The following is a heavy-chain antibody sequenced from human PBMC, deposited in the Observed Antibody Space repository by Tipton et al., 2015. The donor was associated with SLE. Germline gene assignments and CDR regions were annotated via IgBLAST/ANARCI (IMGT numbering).Heavy chain of an antibody. CDR2: IYSSGST. V-gene: IGHV4-59*12. CDR1: GGSISSYY. Sequence: GLVKPSGTVSLTCTVSGGSISSYYWSWIRQPPGKGLEWIGYIYSSGSTNYKPSLKSRLTISVDTSKNQFSLRLTSVTAADTAVYYCARAKVEETTFKYFFNGLDVWGRGTTVTVS. D-gene: IGHD2/OR15-2a*01. CDR3: ARAKVEETTFKYFFNGLDV. J-gene: IGHJ6*02.